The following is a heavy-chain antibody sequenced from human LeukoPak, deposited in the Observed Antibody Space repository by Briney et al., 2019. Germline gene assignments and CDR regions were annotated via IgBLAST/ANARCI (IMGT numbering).Heavy chain of an antibody. D-gene: IGHD1-26*01. CDR3: ARRRSYYGPYYFDY. J-gene: IGHJ4*01. V-gene: IGHV4-38-2*02. CDR1: GYSISSGYY. CDR2: IYHTGST. Sequence: SETLSLTCTVSGYSISSGYYWGWIRQPPGKGLEWIGTIYHTGSTYYNPSLKSRVAISVDTSKNQFSLKLSSVTAADTAVYYCARRRSYYGPYYFDYWGQEPWSPSPQ.